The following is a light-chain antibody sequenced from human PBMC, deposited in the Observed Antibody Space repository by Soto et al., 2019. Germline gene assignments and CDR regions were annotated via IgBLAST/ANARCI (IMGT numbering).Light chain of an antibody. Sequence: DIQMTQSPSTLSASVGDRVTITCRASQTISSWLAWYQQKPGKAPKLLIYDASSLESGVPSRFSGSGSGTEFTLTISSLQPDDFATYFCQQSYDYPLTFGGGTKVDIK. CDR1: QTISSW. CDR2: DAS. CDR3: QQSYDYPLT. V-gene: IGKV1-5*01. J-gene: IGKJ4*01.